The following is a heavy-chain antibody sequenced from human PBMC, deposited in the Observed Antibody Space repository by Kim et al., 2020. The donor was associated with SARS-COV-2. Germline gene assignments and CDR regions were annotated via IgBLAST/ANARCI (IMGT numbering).Heavy chain of an antibody. CDR2: IYSGDSDS. V-gene: IGHV5-51*01. CDR1: GFRSSSHS. D-gene: IGHD3-16*01. J-gene: IGHJ3*01. CDR3: SRLGGVAFDV. Sequence: GESLKISCKTSGFRSSSHSIAWVRQMPGKGLEWVGIIYSGDSDSRHSPSFQGQVTISVDKSFGPAYLQWSTMKASDTAIYYCSRLGGVAFDVWGQGTMVT.